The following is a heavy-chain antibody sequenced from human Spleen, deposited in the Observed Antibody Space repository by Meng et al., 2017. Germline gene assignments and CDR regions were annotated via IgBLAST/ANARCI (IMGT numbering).Heavy chain of an antibody. CDR1: GLSFTDAW. J-gene: IGHJ4*02. CDR2: IKRNSDGGTI. V-gene: IGHV3-15*01. D-gene: IGHD3/OR15-3a*01. Sequence: GESLKISCVASGLSFTDAWMSWVRQAPGKGLEWVGRIKRNSDGGTIDYAAPVKGRFTISRDDSKNTLYLQMDSLITEDTAVYFCTHSETVFGHYGSWGQGTLVTVSS. CDR3: THSETVFGHYGS.